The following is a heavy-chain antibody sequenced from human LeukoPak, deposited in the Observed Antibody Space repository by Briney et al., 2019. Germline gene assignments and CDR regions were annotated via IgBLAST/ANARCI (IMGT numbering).Heavy chain of an antibody. CDR1: GGSISSGSYY. CDR3: ARSAIFGVVTPGY. D-gene: IGHD3-3*01. Sequence: SETLSLTCTVSGGSISSGSYYWSWIRQPAGKGLVWIGRIYTSGSTNYNPSLKRRVTISVDTSKNQFSLKLSSVTAADTAVYYCARSAIFGVVTPGYWGQGTLVTVSS. V-gene: IGHV4-61*02. J-gene: IGHJ4*02. CDR2: IYTSGST.